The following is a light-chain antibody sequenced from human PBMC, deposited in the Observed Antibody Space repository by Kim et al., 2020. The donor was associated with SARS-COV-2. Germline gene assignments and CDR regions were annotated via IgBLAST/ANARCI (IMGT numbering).Light chain of an antibody. CDR1: QTISSW. CDR3: QQYNTYPST. V-gene: IGKV1-5*03. J-gene: IGKJ2*01. CDR2: KAS. Sequence: SASVGGSVTITCRASQTISSWLAWYQQKPGRAPTLLMYKASTLESGVTSRFSGSGYGTEFTLTISSLQPDDFATYYCQQYNTYPSTIGQGTKLEI.